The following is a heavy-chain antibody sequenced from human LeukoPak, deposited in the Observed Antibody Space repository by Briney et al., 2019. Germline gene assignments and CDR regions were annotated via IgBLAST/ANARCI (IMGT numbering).Heavy chain of an antibody. V-gene: IGHV3-30*18. D-gene: IGHD3-22*01. CDR3: AKYAAVFDSSVPYYYHYGMDV. J-gene: IGHJ6*02. Sequence: GGSLRLSCAASGFTFSSYGMHWVRQAPGRGLEWVAVISYHGSNKHYADSVKGRFTISRDNSENTLYLQMNNLGAVDTAVYYCAKYAAVFDSSVPYYYHYGMDVWGQGTTVTVS. CDR1: GFTFSSYG. CDR2: ISYHGSNK.